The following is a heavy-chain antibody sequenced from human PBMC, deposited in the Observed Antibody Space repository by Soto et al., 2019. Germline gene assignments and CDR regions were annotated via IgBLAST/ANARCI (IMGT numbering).Heavy chain of an antibody. V-gene: IGHV3-15*07. Sequence: SVSNAWMNWVRQAPWKGLEWVGRIKSKTDGGTTDYAAPVKGRFTISRDDSKNTLYLQMNSLKTEDTAVYYCTTGGYGDYGYYYGMDVWGQGTTVTVSS. CDR3: TTGGYGDYGYYYGMDV. J-gene: IGHJ6*02. CDR2: IKSKTDGGTT. D-gene: IGHD4-17*01. CDR1: SVSNAW.